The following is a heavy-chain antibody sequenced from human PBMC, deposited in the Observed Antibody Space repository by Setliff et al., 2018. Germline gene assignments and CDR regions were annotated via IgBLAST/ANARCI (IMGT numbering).Heavy chain of an antibody. V-gene: IGHV3-23*01. CDR3: ARDGHNVYYFDY. J-gene: IGHJ4*02. D-gene: IGHD1-1*01. CDR1: GFTFTHYS. CDR2: ISGSGDST. Sequence: PGGSLRLSCAASGFTFTHYSMNWVRQTPGKGLEWVSTISGSGDSTYYADSVRGRFTISRDNSKNSLYLQMNSLRAEDTAVYYCARDGHNVYYFDYWGLGTLVTVSS.